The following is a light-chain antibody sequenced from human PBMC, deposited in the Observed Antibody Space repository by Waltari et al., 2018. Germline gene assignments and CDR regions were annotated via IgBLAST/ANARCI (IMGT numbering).Light chain of an antibody. V-gene: IGLV2-23*02. CDR3: CSYAGSSTYVV. J-gene: IGLJ2*01. Sequence: QSALTQPASVSGSPGQSITISCTGTSSDVGSYNLVSWYQKHPGKAPKLMIYEVSKRPAGVASSFSGSKSGNTASLTIAGLQAEDEADYYCCSYAGSSTYVVFGGGTKLTVL. CDR1: SSDVGSYNL. CDR2: EVS.